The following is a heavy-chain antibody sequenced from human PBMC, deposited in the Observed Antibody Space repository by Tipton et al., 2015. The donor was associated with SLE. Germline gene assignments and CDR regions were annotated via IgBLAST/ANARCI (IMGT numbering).Heavy chain of an antibody. J-gene: IGHJ5*02. Sequence: SLRLSCAASGFSFTTYTINWVRQTPGRGLEWVSSISGTSDTNYADSVKGRFTISRDNAKKSLYLQMNSLRVEDTGVYYCVRIPNSAGWPNWLGPWGLGTLVTVSS. CDR3: VRIPNSAGWPNWLGP. CDR1: GFSFTTYT. V-gene: IGHV3-21*03. D-gene: IGHD1-26*01. CDR2: ISGTSDT.